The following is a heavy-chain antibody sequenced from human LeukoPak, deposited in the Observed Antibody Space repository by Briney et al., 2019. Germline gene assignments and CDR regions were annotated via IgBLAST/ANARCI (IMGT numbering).Heavy chain of an antibody. D-gene: IGHD5-18*01. V-gene: IGHV1-2*02. CDR3: AREGYSYMSYYYYGMDV. Sequence: ASVKVSCKASGYTFTSYYMHWVRQAPGQGLEWMGWINPNSGGTNYAQKFQGRVTMTRDTSISTAYMELSRLRSDDTAVYYCAREGYSYMSYYYYGMDVWGQGTTVTVSS. CDR1: GYTFTSYY. J-gene: IGHJ6*02. CDR2: INPNSGGT.